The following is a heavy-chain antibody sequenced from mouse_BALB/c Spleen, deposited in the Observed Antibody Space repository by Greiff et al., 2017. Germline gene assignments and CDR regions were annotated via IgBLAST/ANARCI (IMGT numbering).Heavy chain of an antibody. D-gene: IGHD2-1*01. CDR1: GFTFSSFG. CDR2: ISSGSSTI. Sequence: EVQRVESGGGLVQPGGSRKLSCAASGFTFSSFGMHWVRQAPEKGLEWVAYISSGSSTIYYADTVKGRFTISRDNPKNTLFLQMTSLRSEDTAMYYCARSRGNYYFDYWGQGTTLTVSS. J-gene: IGHJ2*01. V-gene: IGHV5-17*02. CDR3: ARSRGNYYFDY.